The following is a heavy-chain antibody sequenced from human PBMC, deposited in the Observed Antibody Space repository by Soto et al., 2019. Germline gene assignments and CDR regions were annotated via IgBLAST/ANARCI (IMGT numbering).Heavy chain of an antibody. CDR3: ARDHITMVRGAHDAFDI. CDR1: GYTFTIYG. D-gene: IGHD3-10*01. J-gene: IGHJ3*02. Sequence: ASVKVSCKASGYTFTIYGISWVRQAPGQGLEWMGWISAYNGNTNYAQKLQGRVTMTTDTSTSTAYMELRSLRSDDTAVYYCARDHITMVRGAHDAFDIWGQGTMVTVSS. V-gene: IGHV1-18*01. CDR2: ISAYNGNT.